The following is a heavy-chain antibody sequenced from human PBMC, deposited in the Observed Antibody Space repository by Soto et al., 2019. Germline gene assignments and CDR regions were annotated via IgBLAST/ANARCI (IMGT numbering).Heavy chain of an antibody. V-gene: IGHV3-48*03. CDR3: ARVVHFDSGGFGL. CDR2: ISSSSSYI. Sequence: EVQLVESGGDLVQPGGSLRLSCAASGFTFSGYEMNWVRQAPGKGLEWVSYISSSSSYIYYADSVKGRFTISRDNAKNSLYLKMTSLRAEDTAVYYCARVVHFDSGGFGLWGQGTMVTVSS. D-gene: IGHD3-22*01. CDR1: GFTFSGYE. J-gene: IGHJ3*01.